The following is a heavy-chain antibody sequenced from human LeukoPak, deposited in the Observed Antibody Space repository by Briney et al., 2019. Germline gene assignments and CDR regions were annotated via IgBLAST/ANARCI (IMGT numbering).Heavy chain of an antibody. J-gene: IGHJ4*02. CDR2: ISGSSGTT. V-gene: IGHV3-23*01. CDR3: AKSWSCVQYNDWLCYFDY. Sequence: GGSLRLSCAASGFTFSNYAMSWVRQAPGKGLEWVSGISGSSGTTYYTDSVQGLFTISRDNSKDTLYLQMNSLRDDDTAIYYCAKSWSCVQYNDWLCYFDYWGQGTLVTVSS. CDR1: GFTFSNYA. D-gene: IGHD3-9*01.